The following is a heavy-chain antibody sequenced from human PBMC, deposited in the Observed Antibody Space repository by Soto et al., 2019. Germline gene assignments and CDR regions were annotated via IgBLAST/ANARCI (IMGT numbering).Heavy chain of an antibody. D-gene: IGHD3-22*01. CDR1: GYTLTELS. CDR3: ATTLSPYYYDSSGPAFDY. J-gene: IGHJ4*02. V-gene: IGHV1-24*01. Sequence: ASVKVSCKVSGYTLTELSMHWVRQAPGKGLERMGGFDPEDGETIYAQKFQGRVTMTEDTSTDTAYMELSSLRSEDTAVYYCATTLSPYYYDSSGPAFDYWGQGTLVTVSS. CDR2: FDPEDGET.